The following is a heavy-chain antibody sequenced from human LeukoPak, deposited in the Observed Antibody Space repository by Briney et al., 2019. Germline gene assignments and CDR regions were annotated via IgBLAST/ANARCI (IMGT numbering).Heavy chain of an antibody. V-gene: IGHV3-48*01. J-gene: IGHJ4*02. CDR1: GFTFSSYS. CDR3: ARNAAVTSYYYFDY. D-gene: IGHD4-17*01. CDR2: MSSSSSTI. Sequence: GGSLRLSCAASGFTFSSYSMNWVRQAPGKGLEWVSYMSSSSSTIYYADSVKGRFTISRDNAKNSLYLQMNSLRAEDTAVYYCARNAAVTSYYYFDYWGQGSLVTASS.